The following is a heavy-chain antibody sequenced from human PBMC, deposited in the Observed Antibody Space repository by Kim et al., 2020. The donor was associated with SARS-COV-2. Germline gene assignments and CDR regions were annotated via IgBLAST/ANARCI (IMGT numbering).Heavy chain of an antibody. CDR3: AKQRGYSYGPFDY. V-gene: IGHV3-30*18. D-gene: IGHD5-18*01. J-gene: IGHJ4*02. CDR2: ISYDGSNK. Sequence: GGSLRLSCAASGFTFSSYGMHWVRQAPGKGLEWVAVISYDGSNKYYADSVKGRFTISRDNSKNTLYLQMNSLRAEDTAVYYCAKQRGYSYGPFDYWGQGTLGTVSS. CDR1: GFTFSSYG.